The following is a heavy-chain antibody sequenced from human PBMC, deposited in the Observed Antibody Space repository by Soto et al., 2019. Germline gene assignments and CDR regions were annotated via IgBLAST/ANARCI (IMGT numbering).Heavy chain of an antibody. CDR3: ARWVSSSSFFDYYYMDV. D-gene: IGHD6-6*01. CDR1: GGSISSYY. CDR2: IYYSGST. Sequence: TSETLSLTCTVSGGSISSYYWSWIRQPPGKGLEWIGYIYYSGSTNYNPSLKSRVTISVDTSKNQFSLKLSSVTAADTAVYYCARWVSSSSFFDYYYMDVWGKGTTVTVSS. V-gene: IGHV4-59*01. J-gene: IGHJ6*03.